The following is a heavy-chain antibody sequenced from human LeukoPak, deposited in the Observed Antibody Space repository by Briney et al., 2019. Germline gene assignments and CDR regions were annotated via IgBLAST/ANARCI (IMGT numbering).Heavy chain of an antibody. CDR2: ISTSSSTI. Sequence: GGSLRLSCAASGFTFSSYSMNWVRQAPGKGLEWVSYISTSSSTIYYADSVKGRFTISRDNAKNSLYLHMNSLRAEDTAVYYCARLGGNYSHYYYYMGVWGKGTTVTVSS. J-gene: IGHJ6*03. D-gene: IGHD1-7*01. CDR1: GFTFSSYS. V-gene: IGHV3-48*01. CDR3: ARLGGNYSHYYYYMGV.